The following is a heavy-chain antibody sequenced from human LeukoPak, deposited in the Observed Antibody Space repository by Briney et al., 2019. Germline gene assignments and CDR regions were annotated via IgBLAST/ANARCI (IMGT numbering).Heavy chain of an antibody. CDR1: GFTFSSYA. V-gene: IGHV3-23*01. D-gene: IGHD2-2*01. Sequence: GGSLRLSCAASGFTFSSYAMSWVRQAPGEGLEWVSGFSGRGGTTYYADSVKGRFTISRDNSKNTLYLQMHSLRAEDTAVYYCAKESLRVVPSATFDYWGQGTLVTVSS. CDR3: AKESLRVVPSATFDY. CDR2: FSGRGGTT. J-gene: IGHJ4*02.